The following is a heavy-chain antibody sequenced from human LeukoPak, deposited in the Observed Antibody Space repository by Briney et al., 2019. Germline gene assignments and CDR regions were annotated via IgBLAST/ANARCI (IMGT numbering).Heavy chain of an antibody. V-gene: IGHV1-24*01. J-gene: IGHJ2*01. CDR3: ATLPEQLVGPNWYFDL. D-gene: IGHD6-6*01. CDR1: GYTLTELS. Sequence: WASVKVSCKVSGYTLTELSMHWVRQAPGKGLEWMGGFDPEDGETIYAQKFQGRVTMTEDTSTDTAYMELSSLRSEDTAVYYCATLPEQLVGPNWYFDLWGRGTLVTVSS. CDR2: FDPEDGET.